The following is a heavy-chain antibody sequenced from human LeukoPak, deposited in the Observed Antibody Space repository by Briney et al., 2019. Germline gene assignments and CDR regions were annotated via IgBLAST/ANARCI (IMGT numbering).Heavy chain of an antibody. J-gene: IGHJ4*02. V-gene: IGHV4-59*08. CDR3: ARGGYGVARRRPFDY. D-gene: IGHD5-12*01. CDR2: IYYSGST. CDR1: GGSISSYY. Sequence: SETLSLTCTVSGGSISSYYWSCIRQPPGKGLEWIGYIYYSGSTNYNPSLKSRVTISVDTSKNQFSLKLSSVTAADTAVYYCARGGYGVARRRPFDYWGQGTLVTVSS.